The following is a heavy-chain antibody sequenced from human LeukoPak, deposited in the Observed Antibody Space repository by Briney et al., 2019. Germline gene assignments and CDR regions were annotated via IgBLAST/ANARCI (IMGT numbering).Heavy chain of an antibody. J-gene: IGHJ1*01. V-gene: IGHV4-59*01. CDR3: ARGGWYPESFQH. D-gene: IGHD6-19*01. CDR2: IYYSGST. CDR1: GGSISGYY. Sequence: SETLSLTCTVSGGSISGYYWNWIRQPPGKGLEWIGYIYYSGSTNYNPSLKSRVTISVDTSKNRFSLKLSSVTAADTAVYYCARGGWYPESFQHWGQGALVTVSS.